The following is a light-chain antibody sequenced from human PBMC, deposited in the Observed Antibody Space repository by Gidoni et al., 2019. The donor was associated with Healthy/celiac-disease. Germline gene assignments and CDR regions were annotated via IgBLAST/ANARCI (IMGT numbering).Light chain of an antibody. J-gene: IGKJ1*01. CDR2: GAS. CDR1: QSVSSSY. CDR3: QQYGSSPT. Sequence: EIVLSQFPGPLSLFPGERATLSFRDSQSVSSSYLAWYQQKPGPAPRLLIYGASSRATGIPDRFSGSGSGADFPLTSSRLEPEDFAVYYCQQYGSSPTFGQGTKVEIK. V-gene: IGKV3-20*01.